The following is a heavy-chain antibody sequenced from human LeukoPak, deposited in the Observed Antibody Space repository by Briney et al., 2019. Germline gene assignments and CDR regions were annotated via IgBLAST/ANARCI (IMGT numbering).Heavy chain of an antibody. V-gene: IGHV4-31*03. J-gene: IGHJ6*03. CDR3: AGPDRGDCSSTSCYGGYYYYYMDV. CDR2: IYYSGST. D-gene: IGHD2-2*01. Sequence: PSETLSLTCTVSGGSISSGGYYWSWIRQHPGKGLEWIGYIYYSGSTYYNPSLKSRVTISVDTSKNQFSLKLSSVTAADTAVYYCAGPDRGDCSSTSCYGGYYYYYMDVWGKGTTVTVSS. CDR1: GGSISSGGYY.